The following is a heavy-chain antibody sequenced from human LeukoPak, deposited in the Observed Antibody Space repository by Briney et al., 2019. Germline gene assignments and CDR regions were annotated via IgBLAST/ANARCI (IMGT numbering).Heavy chain of an antibody. Sequence: PGGSLRLSCAASGFTFSSYAMHWVRQAPGKGLEYVSAISSNGGSTYYANSVKGRFTISRDNSKNTLYLQMGSLRAEDMAVYYCARSADRGASYQEGHFDYWGQGTLVTVSS. CDR1: GFTFSSYA. J-gene: IGHJ4*02. V-gene: IGHV3-64*01. D-gene: IGHD4/OR15-4a*01. CDR2: ISSNGGST. CDR3: ARSADRGASYQEGHFDY.